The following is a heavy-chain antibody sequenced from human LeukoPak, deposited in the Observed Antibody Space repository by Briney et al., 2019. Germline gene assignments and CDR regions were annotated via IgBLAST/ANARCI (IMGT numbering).Heavy chain of an antibody. CDR2: MNPNSGNT. J-gene: IGHJ3*02. CDR1: GYTFTSYD. CDR3: ARVGFGYCGGDCYAFDI. D-gene: IGHD2-21*01. Sequence: GASVKVSCKASGYTFTSYDINWVRQATGQGLEWMGWMNPNSGNTGYAQQFQGRVTIARNTSLSTAYMQLSSLRSEDTAVYYCARVGFGYCGGDCYAFDIWGQGTMVTVSS. V-gene: IGHV1-8*03.